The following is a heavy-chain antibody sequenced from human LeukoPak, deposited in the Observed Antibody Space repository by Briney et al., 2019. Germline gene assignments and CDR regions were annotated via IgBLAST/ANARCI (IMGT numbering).Heavy chain of an antibody. CDR3: ARDPAWMGLRLGELVGGALN. V-gene: IGHV3-33*08. CDR1: GFTFSSYS. D-gene: IGHD3-16*01. CDR2: IWYDGSNK. Sequence: GGSLRLSCAASGFTFSSYSMNWVRQAPGKGLEWVAVIWYDGSNKYYADSVKGRFTISRDNSKNTLYLQMNSLRAEDTAVYYCARDPAWMGLRLGELVGGALNWGQGTLVTVSS. J-gene: IGHJ4*02.